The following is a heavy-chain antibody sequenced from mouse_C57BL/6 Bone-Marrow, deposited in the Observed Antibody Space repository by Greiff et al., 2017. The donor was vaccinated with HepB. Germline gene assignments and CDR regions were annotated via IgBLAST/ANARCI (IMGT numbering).Heavy chain of an antibody. CDR2: INPSTGGT. J-gene: IGHJ2*01. V-gene: IGHV1-42*01. CDR3: ARIYDGYYKDFDY. CDR1: GYSFTGYY. D-gene: IGHD2-3*01. Sequence: VQLQQSGPELVKPGASVKISCKASGYSFTGYYMNWVKQSPEKSLEWIGEINPSTGGTTYNQKFKAKATLTVDKSSSTAYMQLKSLTSEDSAVYYCARIYDGYYKDFDYWGQGTTLTVSS.